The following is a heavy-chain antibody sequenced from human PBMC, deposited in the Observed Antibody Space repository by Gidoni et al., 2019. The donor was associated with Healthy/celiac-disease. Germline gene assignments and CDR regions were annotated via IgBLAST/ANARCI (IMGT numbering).Heavy chain of an antibody. V-gene: IGHV1-3*01. J-gene: IGHJ6*02. CDR2: INAGNGNT. CDR3: ARDGAYCSSTSCNYYGMDV. D-gene: IGHD2-2*01. Sequence: QVQLVQSGAEVKKPGASVKVSCKASGYTSTSYAMHWVRQAPGQRLEWMGWINAGNGNTKYSQKFQGRVTITRDTSANTAYMELSSLRSEDTAVYYCARDGAYCSSTSCNYYGMDVWGQGTTVTVSS. CDR1: GYTSTSYA.